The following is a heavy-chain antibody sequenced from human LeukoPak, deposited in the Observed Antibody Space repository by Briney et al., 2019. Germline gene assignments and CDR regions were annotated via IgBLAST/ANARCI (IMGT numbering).Heavy chain of an antibody. V-gene: IGHV4-34*01. J-gene: IGHJ4*02. CDR3: AREDYGGNSDFDY. Sequence: SETLSLTCAVYGGSFSGYYWSWIRQPPGKGLEWIGEINHSGSTNYNPSLKSRVTISVDTSKNQFSLKLCSVTAADTAVYYCAREDYGGNSDFDYWGQGTLVTVSS. CDR2: INHSGST. CDR1: GGSFSGYY. D-gene: IGHD4-23*01.